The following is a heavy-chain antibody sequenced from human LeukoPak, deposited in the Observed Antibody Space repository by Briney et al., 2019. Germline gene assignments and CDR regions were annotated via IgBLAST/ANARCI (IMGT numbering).Heavy chain of an antibody. Sequence: GGSLRLSCAASGLTFSTYWMSWVRQAPGKGLEWVANIKQDGSEKYYVDSVKGRFTISRDNAKNSLYLQMNSLRAEDTAVYYCARTDSSGSYYFDYWGQGTLVTVSS. V-gene: IGHV3-7*03. D-gene: IGHD3-22*01. CDR3: ARTDSSGSYYFDY. CDR2: IKQDGSEK. J-gene: IGHJ4*02. CDR1: GLTFSTYW.